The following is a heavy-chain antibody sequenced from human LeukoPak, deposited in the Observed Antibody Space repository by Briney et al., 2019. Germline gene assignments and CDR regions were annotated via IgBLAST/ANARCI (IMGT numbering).Heavy chain of an antibody. CDR2: INSDGSST. D-gene: IGHD2-21*02. V-gene: IGHV3-74*01. Sequence: TGGSLRLSCAASGFTFSSYWMHWVRQAPGKGLVWVSRINSDGSSTSYADSVKGRFTISRDNAKNTLYLQMNSLRAEDTAVYYCARDYCGSDCYRGDAFDIWGQGTMVTVSS. CDR1: GFTFSSYW. CDR3: ARDYCGSDCYRGDAFDI. J-gene: IGHJ3*02.